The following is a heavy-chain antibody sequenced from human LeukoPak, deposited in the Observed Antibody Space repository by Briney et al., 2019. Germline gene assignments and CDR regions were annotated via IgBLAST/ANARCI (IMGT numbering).Heavy chain of an antibody. CDR3: ARRPLVVVPAATWGAFDI. Sequence: PSETLSLTCTVSGGSISSSSYYWGWIRQPPGKGLEWIGSIYYSGSTYYNPPLKSRVTISVDTSKNQFSLKLSSVTAADTAVYYCARRPLVVVPAATWGAFDIWGQGTMVTVSS. CDR2: IYYSGST. CDR1: GGSISSSSYY. D-gene: IGHD2-2*01. V-gene: IGHV4-39*01. J-gene: IGHJ3*02.